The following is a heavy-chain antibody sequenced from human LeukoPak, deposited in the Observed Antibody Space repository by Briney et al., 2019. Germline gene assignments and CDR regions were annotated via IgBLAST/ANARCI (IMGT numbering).Heavy chain of an antibody. CDR2: IYHSGST. J-gene: IGHJ3*02. Sequence: SETLSLTCAVSGGSISSGGYSWSWIRQPPGKGLEWIGYIYHSGSTYYNPSLKSRVTISVDRSKNQFSLKLSSVTAADTAVYYCARGDSYVYAFDIWGQGTMVTVSS. V-gene: IGHV4-30-2*01. CDR3: ARGDSYVYAFDI. D-gene: IGHD3-16*01. CDR1: GGSISSGGYS.